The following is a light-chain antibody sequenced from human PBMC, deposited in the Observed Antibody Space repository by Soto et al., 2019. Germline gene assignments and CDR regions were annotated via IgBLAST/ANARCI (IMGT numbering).Light chain of an antibody. CDR1: QSISSE. CDR3: QQGHNWPLT. Sequence: EIVMTQSPATLSVSPGESATLSCRASQSISSELAWYQQKPGQPPRLLIYGASTRATGVPARFTGSGSGSDVTLTNSGLQSEDCAVYYCQQGHNWPLTFGQGTRLEI. CDR2: GAS. J-gene: IGKJ2*01. V-gene: IGKV3-15*01.